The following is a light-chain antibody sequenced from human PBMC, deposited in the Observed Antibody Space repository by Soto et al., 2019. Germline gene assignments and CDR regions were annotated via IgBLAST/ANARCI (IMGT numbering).Light chain of an antibody. CDR3: MQGLQDLT. Sequence: VVTQTPLSLSVTPGEPASISCRSSQGLLYSNGYNYLDWYLQRPGQSPQLLIYLGSNRAPGVPDRFSGSGSGTDFTLKISRVEAEDVGVYYCMQGLQDLTFGQGTRLEIK. CDR2: LGS. J-gene: IGKJ5*01. CDR1: QGLLYSNGYNY. V-gene: IGKV2-28*01.